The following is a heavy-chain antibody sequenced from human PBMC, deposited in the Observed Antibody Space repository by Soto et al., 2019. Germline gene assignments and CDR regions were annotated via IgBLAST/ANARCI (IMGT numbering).Heavy chain of an antibody. J-gene: IGHJ4*02. D-gene: IGHD6-13*01. CDR3: ARMGGGIAAAGHFDY. V-gene: IGHV2-70*11. CDR2: IDWDDDK. CDR1: GFSLSTSGMC. Sequence: SGPTLVNPTQTLRLTCTFSGFSLSTSGMCVSWIRQPPGKALEWLARIDWDDDKYYSTSLKTRLTISKDTSKNQVVLTMTNMDPVDTATYYCARMGGGIAAAGHFDYWGQGTLVTVSS.